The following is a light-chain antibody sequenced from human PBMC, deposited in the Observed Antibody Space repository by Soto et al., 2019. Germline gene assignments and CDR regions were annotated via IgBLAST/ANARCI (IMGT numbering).Light chain of an antibody. V-gene: IGLV2-14*01. Sequence: QSALTQPASVSGSPRQSITISCTGTSSDVGGYNYVSWYQQHPGKAPKLMIYEVSNRPSGVSNRFSGSKPGNTASLTISGLQAEDEADYYCSSYTSSSTLLVFGGGTKLTVL. CDR3: SSYTSSSTLLV. J-gene: IGLJ2*01. CDR1: SSDVGGYNY. CDR2: EVS.